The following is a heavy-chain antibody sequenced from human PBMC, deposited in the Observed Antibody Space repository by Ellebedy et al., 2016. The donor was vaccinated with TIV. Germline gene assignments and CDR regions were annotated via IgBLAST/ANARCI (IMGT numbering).Heavy chain of an antibody. CDR1: GGSISSYY. CDR3: ARDDSYSGYDY. Sequence: SETLSLXXTVSGGSISSYYWSWIRQPPGKGLEWIGYIYYSGSTNYNLSLKSRVTISVDTSKNQFSLKLSSVTAADTAVYYCARDDSYSGYDYWGQGTLVTVSS. J-gene: IGHJ4*02. CDR2: IYYSGST. D-gene: IGHD5-12*01. V-gene: IGHV4-59*13.